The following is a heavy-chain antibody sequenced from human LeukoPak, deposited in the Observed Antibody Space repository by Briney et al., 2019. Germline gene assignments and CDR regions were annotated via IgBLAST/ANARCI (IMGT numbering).Heavy chain of an antibody. J-gene: IGHJ4*02. CDR2: FDPEDGET. D-gene: IGHD2-2*01. Sequence: ASVKVSCKVSGYTLTELSMHWVRQAPGKGLEWMGGFDPEDGETIYAQKFQGRVTMTEDTSTDTAYMELSSPRSEDTAVYYCATFVVVAAAFDYWGQGTLVTVSS. CDR3: ATFVVVAAAFDY. V-gene: IGHV1-24*01. CDR1: GYTLTELS.